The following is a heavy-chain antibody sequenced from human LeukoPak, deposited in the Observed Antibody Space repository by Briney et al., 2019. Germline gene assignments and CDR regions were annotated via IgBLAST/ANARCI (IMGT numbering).Heavy chain of an antibody. J-gene: IGHJ4*02. CDR2: IWYDGSNK. CDR1: GFTFSSYG. Sequence: GGSLRLSCAASGFTFSSYGMHWVRQAPGKGLEWVAVIWYDGSNKYYADSVKGRFTISRDNSKNTLYLQMNSLRAEDTAAYYCARDQVPYYDSSGYLHWGQGTLVTVSS. D-gene: IGHD3-22*01. CDR3: ARDQVPYYDSSGYLH. V-gene: IGHV3-33*01.